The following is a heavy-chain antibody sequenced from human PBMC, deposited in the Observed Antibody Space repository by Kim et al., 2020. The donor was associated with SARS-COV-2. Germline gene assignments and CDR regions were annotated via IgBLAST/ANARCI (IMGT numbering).Heavy chain of an antibody. CDR3: AREEGIAAAGYFDY. D-gene: IGHD6-13*01. CDR1: GFTVSSNY. Sequence: GGSLRLSCAASGFTVSSNYMSWVRQAPGKGLEWVSVIYSGGSTYYADSVKGRFTISRDNSKNTLYLQMNSLRAEDTAVYYCAREEGIAAAGYFDYWGQGTLVTVSS. CDR2: IYSGGST. V-gene: IGHV3-53*01. J-gene: IGHJ4*02.